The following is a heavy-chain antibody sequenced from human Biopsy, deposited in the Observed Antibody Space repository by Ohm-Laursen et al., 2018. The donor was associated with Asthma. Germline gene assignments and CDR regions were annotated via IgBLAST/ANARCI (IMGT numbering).Heavy chain of an antibody. CDR3: TRHNDY. D-gene: IGHD1-14*01. Sequence: TQTLTLTCSFSGFSLSSSGANVNWIRQPPGKALEWLARIDWEEDKFYSTSLRTRLTISKGSSEDQVVLTMTNMGPVDTASYYCTRHNDYWGPGILVTVSS. V-gene: IGHV2-70*04. CDR2: IDWEEDK. J-gene: IGHJ4*02. CDR1: GFSLSSSGAN.